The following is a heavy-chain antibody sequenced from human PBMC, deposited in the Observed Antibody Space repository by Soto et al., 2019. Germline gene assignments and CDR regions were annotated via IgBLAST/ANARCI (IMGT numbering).Heavy chain of an antibody. CDR2: ISAYNGNT. Sequence: GGSVKASCKGSCYTFTRYGISWVRQAPGKGVERMGWISAYNGNTNYAQKLQGRVTMTTDTSTSTAYMELRSLRSDDTAVYYCARDRITIFGVVNDGNYGMDGWGQGTTVTVSS. CDR1: CYTFTRYG. CDR3: ARDRITIFGVVNDGNYGMDG. D-gene: IGHD3-3*01. V-gene: IGHV1-18*01. J-gene: IGHJ6*02.